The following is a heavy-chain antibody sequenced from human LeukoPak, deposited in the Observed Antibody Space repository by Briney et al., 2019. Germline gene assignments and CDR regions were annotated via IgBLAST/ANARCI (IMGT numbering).Heavy chain of an antibody. CDR2: ISSSSSYI. J-gene: IGHJ4*02. CDR1: GFTFSSYS. Sequence: GGSLRLSCAASGFTFSSYSSNWVRQAPGKGLEWVSSISSSSSYIYYADSVKGRFTISRDNAKNSLYLQMNSLRAEDTAVYYCAKTMSPYYYDSSGFWGQGTLVTVSS. V-gene: IGHV3-21*01. CDR3: AKTMSPYYYDSSGF. D-gene: IGHD3-22*01.